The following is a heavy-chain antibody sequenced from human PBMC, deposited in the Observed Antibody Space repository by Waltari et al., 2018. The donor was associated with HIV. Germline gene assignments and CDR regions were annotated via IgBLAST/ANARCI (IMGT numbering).Heavy chain of an antibody. CDR1: GGSFSGYY. Sequence: QVQLQQWGAGLLKPSETLSLTCAVYGGSFSGYYWSWIRQPPGKGLEWIGEINHSGSTNYNPSLKSRVTISVDTSKNQFSLKLSSVTAADTAVYYCARHSIAVAGTRKFDYWGQGTLVTVSS. D-gene: IGHD6-19*01. J-gene: IGHJ4*02. V-gene: IGHV4-34*01. CDR2: INHSGST. CDR3: ARHSIAVAGTRKFDY.